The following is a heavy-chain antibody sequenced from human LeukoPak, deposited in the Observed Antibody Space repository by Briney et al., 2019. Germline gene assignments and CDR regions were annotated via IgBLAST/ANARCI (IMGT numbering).Heavy chain of an antibody. Sequence: ASLKVSCEASGYTFTGSYMHSVRQSPGQGVKWMGWINLNSSVTKYALKFQGRVTMTRDTSINTAYMELTRLRSDDTAVYYCARGDGSSWTNFDFWGQGTLVTVSS. CDR2: INLNSSVT. J-gene: IGHJ4*02. D-gene: IGHD6-13*01. CDR3: ARGDGSSWTNFDF. CDR1: GYTFTGSY. V-gene: IGHV1-2*02.